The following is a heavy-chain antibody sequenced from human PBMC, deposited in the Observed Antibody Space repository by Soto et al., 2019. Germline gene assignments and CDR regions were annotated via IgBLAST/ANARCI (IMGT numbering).Heavy chain of an antibody. Sequence: VGSMRLSCAASGITFSTYAMSWVRQAPGKGLEWVSAISGSGGSIYYAESLKGRFTISRDNSRNTVYLQTDSLRADDTAVYYCAKGATGRHFYYGLEGWGPGPPVTVSS. CDR3: AKGATGRHFYYGLEG. CDR1: GITFSTYA. CDR2: ISGSGGSI. V-gene: IGHV3-23*01. J-gene: IGHJ4*03. D-gene: IGHD1-1*01.